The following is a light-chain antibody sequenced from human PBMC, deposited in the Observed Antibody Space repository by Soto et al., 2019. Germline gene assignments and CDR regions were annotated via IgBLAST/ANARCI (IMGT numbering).Light chain of an antibody. CDR2: GAS. V-gene: IGKV3D-7*01. Sequence: EIVFTQSPATLSLSPGERATLSCRASQTVRSTSLAWYQQNPGQTPRLLISGASTRATGIPARFSGSGSGTEFTLTLTSLQSEDSAVYYCQRYNDSPLTFGGGTKVDIK. CDR3: QRYNDSPLT. CDR1: QTVRSTS. J-gene: IGKJ4*01.